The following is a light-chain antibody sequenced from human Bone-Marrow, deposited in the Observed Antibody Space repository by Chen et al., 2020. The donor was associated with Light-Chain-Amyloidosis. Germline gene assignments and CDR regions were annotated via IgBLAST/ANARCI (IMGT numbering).Light chain of an antibody. CDR1: NIGSTS. CDR2: DDS. J-gene: IGLJ3*02. Sequence: SYVLTQPSSVSVAPGQTATIACGGNNIGSTSVHWYQQTPGQAPLLVVYDDSGRPSGIPERWSGYNSGNKATLTISRVEAGDEADYYCQVWDRSSDRPVFGGGTELTVL. V-gene: IGLV3-21*02. CDR3: QVWDRSSDRPV.